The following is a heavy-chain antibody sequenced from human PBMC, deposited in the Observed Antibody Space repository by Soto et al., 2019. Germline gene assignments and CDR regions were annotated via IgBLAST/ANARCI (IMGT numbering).Heavy chain of an antibody. CDR2: ISSNGGST. J-gene: IGHJ4*02. V-gene: IGHV3-64D*06. CDR1: GFTFSSYA. D-gene: IGHD2-2*01. CDR3: VKVGCSSTSCVPVGY. Sequence: PGGSLRLSCSASGFTFSSYAMHWVRQAPGKGLEYVSAISSNGGSTYYADSVKGRFTISRDNSKNTLYLQMSSLRAEDTAVYYCVKVGCSSTSCVPVGYWGQGTMVTV.